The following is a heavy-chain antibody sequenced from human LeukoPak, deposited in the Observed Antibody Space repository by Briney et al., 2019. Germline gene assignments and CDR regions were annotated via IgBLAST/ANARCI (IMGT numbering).Heavy chain of an antibody. CDR3: ARDRVEYSYGGWFDP. J-gene: IGHJ5*02. Sequence: ASVKVSCKASGYTFTSYGISWVRQAPGQGLEWMGWISAYNGNTNYAQKLQGRVTMTTDTSTSTAYMELRSLRSEDTAVYYCARDRVEYSYGGWFDPWGQGTLVTVS. D-gene: IGHD5-18*01. CDR1: GYTFTSYG. V-gene: IGHV1-18*01. CDR2: ISAYNGNT.